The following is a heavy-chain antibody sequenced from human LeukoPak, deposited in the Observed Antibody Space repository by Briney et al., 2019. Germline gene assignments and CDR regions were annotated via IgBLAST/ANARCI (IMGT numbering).Heavy chain of an antibody. CDR2: ISSNGGST. J-gene: IGHJ4*02. CDR1: GFTFSSYA. Sequence: GGSLRLSCAASGFTFSSYAMHWVRQAPGKGLEYVSAISSNGGSTYYANSVKGRFTISRDNSKNTLYLQMGSLRVEDMAVYYCARGQVVTGSAFDYWGQGTLVTVSS. V-gene: IGHV3-64*01. D-gene: IGHD2-21*02. CDR3: ARGQVVTGSAFDY.